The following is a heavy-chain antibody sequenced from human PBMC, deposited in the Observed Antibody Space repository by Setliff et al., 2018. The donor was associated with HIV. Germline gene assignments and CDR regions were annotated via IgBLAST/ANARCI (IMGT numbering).Heavy chain of an antibody. CDR1: GFTFRTYW. V-gene: IGHV3-7*01. D-gene: IGHD6-13*01. CDR2: IKQDGSEK. CDR3: ARDGPGGSFGY. Sequence: GESLKISCGASGFTFRTYWMNWVRQAPGKGLQWVANIKQDGSEKHYVDSVKGRFTISRDNAKNSVYLQMNSLRVEDTAVYYCARDGPGGSFGYWGQGTPVTVSS. J-gene: IGHJ4*02.